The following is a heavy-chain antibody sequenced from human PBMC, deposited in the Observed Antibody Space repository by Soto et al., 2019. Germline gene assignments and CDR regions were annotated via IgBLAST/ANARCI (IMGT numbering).Heavy chain of an antibody. Sequence: QVQLVESGGGVVQPGRCLRLSCAASAFTFRSYAMHWVRQAPGKGLEWVAVISYDGTYKYYADSVKGRFTISRHNSRNTLYLQMRSLRREDTAVYYCARDAIYDGSGYYGSYFDYWGQGSLVTVSS. CDR2: ISYDGTYK. V-gene: IGHV3-30-3*01. D-gene: IGHD3-22*01. CDR1: AFTFRSYA. CDR3: ARDAIYDGSGYYGSYFDY. J-gene: IGHJ4*02.